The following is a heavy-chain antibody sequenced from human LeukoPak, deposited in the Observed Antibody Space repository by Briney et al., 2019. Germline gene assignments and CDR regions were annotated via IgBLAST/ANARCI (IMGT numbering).Heavy chain of an antibody. CDR2: IIPIFGTA. V-gene: IGHV1-69*05. J-gene: IGHJ4*02. CDR1: GGTFSSYA. D-gene: IGHD5-24*01. CDR3: AGGRDGYNSRYY. Sequence: SVKVSCKASGGTFSSYAISWVRQAPGQGLEWMGGIIPIFGTANYAQKFQGRVTITTDESTSTVYMELSSLRSEDTAVYYCAGGRDGYNSRYYWGQGTLVTVSS.